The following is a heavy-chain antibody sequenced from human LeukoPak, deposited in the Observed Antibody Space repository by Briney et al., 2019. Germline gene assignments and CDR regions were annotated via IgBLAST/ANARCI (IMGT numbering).Heavy chain of an antibody. D-gene: IGHD4-17*01. CDR2: IYYSGST. CDR1: GGSISSYY. V-gene: IGHV4-59*01. Sequence: SETLSLTCTVSGGSISSYYWSWIRQSPGKGLEWIGYIYYSGSTNYNPSLKSRVTISVDTSKNQFSLKLSSVTAADTAVYYCARVGADYGDYFDYWGQGTLVTVSS. CDR3: ARVGADYGDYFDY. J-gene: IGHJ4*02.